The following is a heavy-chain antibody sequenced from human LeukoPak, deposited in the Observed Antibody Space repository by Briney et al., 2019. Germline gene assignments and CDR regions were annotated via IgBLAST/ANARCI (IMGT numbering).Heavy chain of an antibody. CDR3: AREGYGSGKDTTDDSGYYYYGMDV. Sequence: GGSLRLSCAASGFTFSSYWMSWVRQAPGKGLEWVASIKQDGSEKYYVDSVRGRFTISRDNAKNSLYLQMNSLRAEDTAVYYCAREGYGSGKDTTDDSGYYYYGMDVWGQGATVTVSS. CDR2: IKQDGSEK. J-gene: IGHJ6*02. V-gene: IGHV3-7*01. CDR1: GFTFSSYW. D-gene: IGHD3-10*01.